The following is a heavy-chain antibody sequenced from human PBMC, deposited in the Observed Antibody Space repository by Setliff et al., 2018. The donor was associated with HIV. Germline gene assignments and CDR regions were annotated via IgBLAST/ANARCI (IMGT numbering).Heavy chain of an antibody. D-gene: IGHD3-22*01. CDR2: IIPILGIA. J-gene: IGHJ4*02. Sequence: SVKVSCKASGCTFTSYGISWVRQAPGQGLEWMGGIIPILGIANYAQKFQGRVTITTDESTSTAYIELRSLRSDDTAVYYCATPLSHDSSGREPFDYWGQGTLVTVS. CDR3: ATPLSHDSSGREPFDY. V-gene: IGHV1-69*10. CDR1: GCTFTSYG.